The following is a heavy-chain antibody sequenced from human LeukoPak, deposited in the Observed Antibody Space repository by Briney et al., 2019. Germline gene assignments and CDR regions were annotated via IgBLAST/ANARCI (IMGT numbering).Heavy chain of an antibody. V-gene: IGHV3-7*01. CDR2: IKQDGSEK. CDR1: GFTFSSYG. J-gene: IGHJ6*02. Sequence: PGGSLRLSCAASGFTFSSYGMSWVRQAPGKGLEWVANIKQDGSEKYYVDSVKGRFTISRDNAKNSLYLQMNSLRAEDTAVYYCARGGIAARPRYYYGMDVWGQGTTVTVSS. CDR3: ARGGIAARPRYYYGMDV. D-gene: IGHD6-6*01.